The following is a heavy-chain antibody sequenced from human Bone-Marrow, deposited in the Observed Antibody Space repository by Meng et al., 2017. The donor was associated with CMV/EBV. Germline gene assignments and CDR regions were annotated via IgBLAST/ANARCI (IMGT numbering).Heavy chain of an antibody. D-gene: IGHD4-11*01. CDR1: YY. CDR2: INTNSGGT. CDR3: ARARGPTVTTSRLKGSNWFDP. Sequence: YYRHWVRQAPGQGLEWMGWINTNSGGTNYAQKFQGRVTMTRDTSISTAYMELSRLRSDDTAVYYCARARGPTVTTSRLKGSNWFDPWGQGTLVTVSS. V-gene: IGHV1-2*02. J-gene: IGHJ5*02.